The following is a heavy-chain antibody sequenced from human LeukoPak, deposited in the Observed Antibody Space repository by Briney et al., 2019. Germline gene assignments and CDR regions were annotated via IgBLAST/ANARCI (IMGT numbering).Heavy chain of an antibody. D-gene: IGHD3-22*01. CDR3: AKLYDSSGYSETDY. CDR2: ITGDGGVT. Sequence: PGGSLKLSCVASGFTFDSYTMHWVRQAPGKGLEWVSLITGDGGVTFYGDSVKGRFTISRDNSKNSLYLQMNSLRTEDTALYYCAKLYDSSGYSETDYWGQGTLVTVSS. V-gene: IGHV3-43*02. CDR1: GFTFDSYT. J-gene: IGHJ4*02.